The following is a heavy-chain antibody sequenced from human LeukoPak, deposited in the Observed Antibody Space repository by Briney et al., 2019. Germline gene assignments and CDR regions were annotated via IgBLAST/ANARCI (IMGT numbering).Heavy chain of an antibody. CDR3: ARGRRAVTTYNY. D-gene: IGHD4-17*01. V-gene: IGHV1-8*01. J-gene: IGHJ4*02. Sequence: ASVKVSCKASGYTFTSYDINWVRQATGQGLEWMGWMNPNSGNTGYAQKFQGRVTMTRNTSISTAYMELSSLRSGDTAVYYCARGRRAVTTYNYWGQGTLVTVSS. CDR1: GYTFTSYD. CDR2: MNPNSGNT.